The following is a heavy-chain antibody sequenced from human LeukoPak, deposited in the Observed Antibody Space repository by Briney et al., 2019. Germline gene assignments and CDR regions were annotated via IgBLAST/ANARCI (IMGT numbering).Heavy chain of an antibody. CDR1: GYRFTDYW. CDR2: INTNTGGT. Sequence: ASVKVSCKASGYRFTDYWIQWVRQAPGQGLEWMGWINTNTGGTVYAQKFQGRVTMTRDTSLTTSYMDLSRLTSDDTALYYCAKDRYYDPIAYRAFDPWGQGTLVTVSS. CDR3: AKDRYYDPIAYRAFDP. J-gene: IGHJ5*02. V-gene: IGHV1-2*02. D-gene: IGHD3-22*01.